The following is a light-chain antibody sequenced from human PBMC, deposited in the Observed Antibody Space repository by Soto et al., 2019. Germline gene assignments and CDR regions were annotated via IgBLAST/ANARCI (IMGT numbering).Light chain of an antibody. CDR1: SSNIGAGYD. V-gene: IGLV1-40*01. CDR3: QSYDSFGVV. J-gene: IGLJ2*01. Sequence: QSVLTQPPSVSGAPGQRVTISCTGSSSNIGAGYDVHWYQQLPGTAPKLLIYGNSNRPSGVPDRFSGSKSGTSAYLAITGLQAEDEADYYCQSYDSFGVVFGGGTKRTVL. CDR2: GNS.